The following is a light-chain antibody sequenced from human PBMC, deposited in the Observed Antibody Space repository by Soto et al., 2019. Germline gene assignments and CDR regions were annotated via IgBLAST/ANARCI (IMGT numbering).Light chain of an antibody. Sequence: IMLTHSPATLSLSTGERATLSCRASQSVASSFIAWLQQKPGKRPRLLISTASNRAPDIPDRSSGSGSGTDFTLTIRTLAPEDFAVYYCQQRSNWPPFTFGQGTGLEIK. J-gene: IGKJ5*01. CDR1: QSVASSF. CDR2: TAS. CDR3: QQRSNWPPFT. V-gene: IGKV3D-20*02.